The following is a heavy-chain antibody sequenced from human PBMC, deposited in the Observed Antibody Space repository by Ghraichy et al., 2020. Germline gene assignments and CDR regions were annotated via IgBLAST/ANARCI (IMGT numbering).Heavy chain of an antibody. D-gene: IGHD2-21*01. J-gene: IGHJ2*01. CDR1: GGSLNKYY. V-gene: IGHV4-59*08. CDR3: ARHPAYGLGGPWYFDL. CDR2: IYYSRST. Sequence: SQTLSLTCSVSGGSLNKYYWSWIRQPPGKGLEWIGYIYYSRSTNYNPSLKSRVTISLDTSKIQFSLRLSSVTAADTAIYYCARHPAYGLGGPWYFDLWGRGTLVTVSS.